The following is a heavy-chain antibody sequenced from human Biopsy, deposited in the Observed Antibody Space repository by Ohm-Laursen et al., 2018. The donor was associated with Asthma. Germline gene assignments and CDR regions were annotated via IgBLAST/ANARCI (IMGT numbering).Heavy chain of an antibody. CDR1: GGTFSNYA. D-gene: IGHD2-15*01. CDR2: IIPMFGTT. V-gene: IGHV1-69*13. J-gene: IGHJ6*02. CDR3: ASPTYCSGSSCINNYYYALDV. Sequence: GASVTVSCKASGGTFSNYAISWVRQAPGQGLEWMGGIIPMFGTTNYAQKFQGRVTITADESTSTAYMELSSLRSDDTAVYYCASPTYCSGSSCINNYYYALDVWGQGTTVTVTS.